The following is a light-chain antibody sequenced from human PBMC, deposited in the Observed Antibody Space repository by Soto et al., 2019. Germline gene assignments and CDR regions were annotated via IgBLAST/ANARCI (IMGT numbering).Light chain of an antibody. CDR1: STDFVSYNR. CDR3: SLYTSENADV. J-gene: IGLJ1*01. CDR2: EVS. Sequence: QSALTQPPSVSGSPGQSVTISCTGTSTDFVSYNRVSWYQQPPGTAPKLMIYEVSKQPSGVPDRFSGSKSGNTASLTISGLQAADEADYYCSLYTSENADVFRTGTKLTVL. V-gene: IGLV2-18*01.